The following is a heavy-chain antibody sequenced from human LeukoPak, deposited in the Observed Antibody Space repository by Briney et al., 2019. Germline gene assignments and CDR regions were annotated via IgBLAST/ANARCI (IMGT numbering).Heavy chain of an antibody. CDR2: NSAWNGDT. Sequence: ASVKVSCKASGYTFTSHSISWVRQAPGQGLEWMGWNSAWNGDTKYAQNFQGRITMTTDASTTTAYMELRSLTSDDTAVYYCARDPSNSSGRYDHFDYWGQGTLVTVSS. D-gene: IGHD6-19*01. CDR1: GYTFTSHS. V-gene: IGHV1-18*01. J-gene: IGHJ4*02. CDR3: ARDPSNSSGRYDHFDY.